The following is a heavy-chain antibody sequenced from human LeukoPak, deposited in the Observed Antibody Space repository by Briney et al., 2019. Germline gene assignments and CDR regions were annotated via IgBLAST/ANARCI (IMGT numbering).Heavy chain of an antibody. J-gene: IGHJ5*01. CDR3: ARLKDAGTIFDC. CDR1: GFTFSNYW. CDR2: IKEDGGDK. V-gene: IGHV3-7*01. Sequence: HPGGSLRLSCIASGFTFSNYWMSWVRQAPGKGLEWVASIKEDGGDKYYVDSVKGRITISRDNTKNSLYVQMSSLRAEDTAVYYCARLKDAGTIFDCWGQGILVTVSS. D-gene: IGHD4-17*01.